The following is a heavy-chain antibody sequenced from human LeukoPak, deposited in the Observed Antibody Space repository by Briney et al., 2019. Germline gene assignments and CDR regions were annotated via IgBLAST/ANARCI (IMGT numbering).Heavy chain of an antibody. J-gene: IGHJ5*02. CDR3: ARESVAGRPGWFDP. D-gene: IGHD6-6*01. V-gene: IGHV1-18*04. CDR1: GYTFTTYG. Sequence: ASVKVSCKASGYTFTTYGINWVRQAPGQGLEWMGWISIYNGNTNYAQNLQGRVTMTTDTSTGTTYMELRSLRSDDTAIYYCARESVAGRPGWFDPWGQGTVVTVSS. CDR2: ISIYNGNT.